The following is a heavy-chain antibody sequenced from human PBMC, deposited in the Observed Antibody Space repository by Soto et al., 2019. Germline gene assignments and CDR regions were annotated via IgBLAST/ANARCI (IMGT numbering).Heavy chain of an antibody. CDR1: GGTFSSYA. J-gene: IGHJ4*02. CDR2: IIPIFGTA. CDR3: ARESSGYPYYFDY. D-gene: IGHD3-22*01. Sequence: SVKVSCKASGGTFSSYAISWVRQAPGQGLEWMGGIIPIFGTANYAQKFQGRVTITADESTSTAYMELSSLRSEDTAVYYYARESSGYPYYFDYWGQGTLVTVSS. V-gene: IGHV1-69*13.